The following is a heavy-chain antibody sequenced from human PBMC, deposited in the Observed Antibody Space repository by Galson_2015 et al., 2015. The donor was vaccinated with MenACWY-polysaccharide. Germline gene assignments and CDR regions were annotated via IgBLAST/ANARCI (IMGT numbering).Heavy chain of an antibody. J-gene: IGHJ4*02. CDR2: IRSSSSYI. Sequence: SLRLSCAASGFTVSSYPMNWVRQAPGKGPEWVSSIRSSSSYIYYADSVRGRFTISRDNAKNSLYLQINSVRAEDTAVYYCARDGMAMATIPFDYWGQGTLVTVSS. CDR3: ARDGMAMATIPFDY. V-gene: IGHV3-21*01. CDR1: GFTVSSYP. D-gene: IGHD5-24*01.